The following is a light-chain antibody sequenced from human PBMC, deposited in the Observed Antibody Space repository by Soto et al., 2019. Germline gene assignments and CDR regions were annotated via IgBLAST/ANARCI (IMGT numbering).Light chain of an antibody. Sequence: QSVLTQPPSVSGAPGQRVTISCTGSSSNIGAGYDVHWYQQVPGTAPQLLIYGSSNRPSGVPDRFSGSKSGTSASLAITGLQAEDEADYYCQSFDSSLSGYVFETGTKLTVL. CDR1: SSNIGAGYD. CDR2: GSS. V-gene: IGLV1-40*01. CDR3: QSFDSSLSGYV. J-gene: IGLJ1*01.